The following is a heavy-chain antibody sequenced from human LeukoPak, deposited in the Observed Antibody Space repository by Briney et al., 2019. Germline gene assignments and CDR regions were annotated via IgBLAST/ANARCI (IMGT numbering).Heavy chain of an antibody. CDR2: INPSGGST. V-gene: IGHV1-46*01. CDR1: GYTFTDYY. J-gene: IGHJ4*02. D-gene: IGHD2-8*01. Sequence: ASVKVSCKPSGYTFTDYYIHWVRQAPGQGLEWMGIINPSGGSTSYAQKFQGRVTMTRDTSTSTVYMELSSLRSEDTAVYYCARGREEWSFDYWGQGTLVTVSS. CDR3: ARGREEWSFDY.